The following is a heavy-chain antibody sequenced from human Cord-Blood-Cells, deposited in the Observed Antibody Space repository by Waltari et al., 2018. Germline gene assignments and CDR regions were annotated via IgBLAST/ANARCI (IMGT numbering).Heavy chain of an antibody. CDR2: IRSKANSYAT. CDR1: GFPFSGSA. Sequence: EVQLVESGGGLVQPGGSLKLSCAASGFPFSGSAMHWVRQASGKGREWVGRIRSKANSYATAYAASVKGRFTISRDDSKNTAYLQMNSLKTEDTAVYYCKGTSTDFDLWGRGTLVTVSS. CDR3: KGTSTDFDL. J-gene: IGHJ2*01. D-gene: IGHD4-17*01. V-gene: IGHV3-73*02.